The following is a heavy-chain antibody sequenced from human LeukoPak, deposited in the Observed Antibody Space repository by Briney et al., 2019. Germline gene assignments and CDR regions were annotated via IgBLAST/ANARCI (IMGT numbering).Heavy chain of an antibody. D-gene: IGHD3-22*01. V-gene: IGHV4-34*01. Sequence: KPSETLSLTCAVYGGSFSGYYWSWLRQPPGKGLEWIGEINHSGSTNYNPSLKSRVTISVDTSKNQFSLKLSSVTAADTAVYYCARDNGRGYYFYWYFDLWGRGTLVTVSS. CDR1: GGSFSGYY. J-gene: IGHJ2*01. CDR2: INHSGST. CDR3: ARDNGRGYYFYWYFDL.